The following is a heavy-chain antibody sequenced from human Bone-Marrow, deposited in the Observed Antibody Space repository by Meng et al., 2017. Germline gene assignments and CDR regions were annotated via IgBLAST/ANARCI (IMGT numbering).Heavy chain of an antibody. CDR2: IYYSGST. D-gene: IGHD1-26*01. J-gene: IGHJ4*02. V-gene: IGHV4-31*01. CDR1: GGSISSGGYY. Sequence: QVRLTEPGPGLVKPPQTLSLTCTVSGGSISSGGYYWSWIRQHPGKGLEWIGYIYYSGSTYYNPSLKSLVTISVDTSKNQFSLKLSSVTAADTAVYYCARVGYSGSRVTSYYFDYWGQGTLVTVSS. CDR3: ARVGYSGSRVTSYYFDY.